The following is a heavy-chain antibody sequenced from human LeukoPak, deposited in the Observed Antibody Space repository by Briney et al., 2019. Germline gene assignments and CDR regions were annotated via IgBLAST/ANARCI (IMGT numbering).Heavy chain of an antibody. D-gene: IGHD3-10*01. V-gene: IGHV4-59*01. CDR3: ARVHYGSGIDY. CDR2: IYYSGST. CDR1: GGSISSYY. J-gene: IGHJ4*02. Sequence: SETLSLTCTVSGGSISSYYWSWIRQPPGKGLEWIGYIYYSGSTNYNPTLKSRVTISVDTSKNQFSLKLSSVTAADTAVYYCARVHYGSGIDYWGQGTLVTVSS.